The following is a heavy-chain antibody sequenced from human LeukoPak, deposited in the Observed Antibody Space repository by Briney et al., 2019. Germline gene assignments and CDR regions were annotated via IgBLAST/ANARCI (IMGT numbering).Heavy chain of an antibody. CDR3: ARDAGAPLLYYYYYYGMDV. J-gene: IGHJ6*04. CDR1: GGTFSSYA. D-gene: IGHD3-10*01. Sequence: ASVKVSRKASGGTFSSYAISWVRQAPAQGLEWMGGIIPIFGTANYAQKFQGRVTITADKSTSTAYMELSSLRSKDTAVYYCARDAGAPLLYYYYYYGMDVWGKGTTVTVSS. V-gene: IGHV1-69*06. CDR2: IIPIFGTA.